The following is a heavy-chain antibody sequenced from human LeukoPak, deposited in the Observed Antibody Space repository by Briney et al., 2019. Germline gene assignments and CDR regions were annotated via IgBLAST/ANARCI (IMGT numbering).Heavy chain of an antibody. CDR1: GFTVSSNY. CDR2: IYSGGST. D-gene: IGHD3-16*02. CDR3: ARDIVMNGDLYYHCMDV. J-gene: IGHJ6*02. V-gene: IGHV3-66*02. Sequence: GGSLRLSCAASGFTVSSNYMSWVRQAPGKGLEWVSVIYSGGSTYYAESVKGRFTISRDNSKNTLYLQMNSLRAEDTAVYYCARDIVMNGDLYYHCMDVWGQGTTVTVSS.